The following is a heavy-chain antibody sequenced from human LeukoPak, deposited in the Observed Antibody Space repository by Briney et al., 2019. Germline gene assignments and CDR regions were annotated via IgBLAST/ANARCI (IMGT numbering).Heavy chain of an antibody. Sequence: GGSLRLSCAASGFTFSSYAMNWVRQAPGKGLEWASAISGSGGSTYYADPVKGRFTITRDNSKNTLYLQMNSLRAEDTAVYYCPSSRSWYFDLWGRGTLVTVSS. V-gene: IGHV3-23*01. D-gene: IGHD2-2*01. CDR2: ISGSGGST. CDR3: PSSRSWYFDL. CDR1: GFTFSSYA. J-gene: IGHJ2*01.